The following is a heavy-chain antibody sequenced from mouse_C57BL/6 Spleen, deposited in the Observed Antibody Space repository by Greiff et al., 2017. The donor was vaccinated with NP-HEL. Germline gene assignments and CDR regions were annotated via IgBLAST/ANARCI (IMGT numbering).Heavy chain of an antibody. CDR1: GFTFSDAW. J-gene: IGHJ3*01. CDR3: THGSSPSWFAY. V-gene: IGHV6-6*01. Sequence: EVHLVESGGGLVQPGGSMKLSCAASGFTFSDAWMDWVRQSPETGLEWVAEIRNKANNHATYYAESVKGRFTISRDDSKSSVYLQMNSLRAEDTGIYYCTHGSSPSWFAYWGQGTLVTVSA. D-gene: IGHD1-1*01. CDR2: IRNKANNHAT.